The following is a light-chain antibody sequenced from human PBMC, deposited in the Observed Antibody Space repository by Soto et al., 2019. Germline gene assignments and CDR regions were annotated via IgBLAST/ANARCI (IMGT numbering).Light chain of an antibody. CDR2: GAS. J-gene: IGKJ4*01. CDR1: QSVSSTY. CDR3: QQYGSSPHS. V-gene: IGKV3-20*01. Sequence: EIVLTQSPGTLSLSPGERATLSCRASQSVSSTYFAWYQRKPGQAPRLLIYGASSRATGIPDRFSGSGSGTDFTLTISRLEPEDFAIYYCQQYGSSPHSFGGGTQVEIK.